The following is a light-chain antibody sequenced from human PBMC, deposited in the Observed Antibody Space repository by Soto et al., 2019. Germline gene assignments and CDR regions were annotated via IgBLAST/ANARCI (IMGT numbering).Light chain of an antibody. Sequence: VMTQSPATLSASPGEKIALSCRASQTVSSNLAWYQQKPGQSPRLLIYDASTRATGIPARFSGSGSGIEFTLTISSLQSEDFAVYYCQQYNNWPPWTFGQGTKVDIK. CDR2: DAS. V-gene: IGKV3-15*01. CDR3: QQYNNWPPWT. CDR1: QTVSSN. J-gene: IGKJ1*01.